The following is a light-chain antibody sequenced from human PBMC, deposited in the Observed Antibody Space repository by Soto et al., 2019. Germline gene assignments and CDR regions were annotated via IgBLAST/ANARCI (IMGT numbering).Light chain of an antibody. CDR2: ENH. V-gene: IGLV1-51*02. CDR3: GTWDSSLSVVV. CDR1: SSNIGNNY. J-gene: IGLJ2*01. Sequence: QSVLTQPPAVSAAPGQKVTISCAGSSSNIGNNYVSWYQQLPGTAPKLLIYENHKRPSGIPDRFSGSKSGTSATLGITGLQTGDEADYYCGTWDSSLSVVVFGGGTKLTVL.